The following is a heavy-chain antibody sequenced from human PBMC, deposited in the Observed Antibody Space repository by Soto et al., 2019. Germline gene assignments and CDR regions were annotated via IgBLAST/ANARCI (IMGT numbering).Heavy chain of an antibody. CDR1: GYTFTSYG. CDR2: ISAYNGNT. CDR3: ARDGYYDSSGYRSDLDY. D-gene: IGHD3-22*01. V-gene: IGHV1-18*01. J-gene: IGHJ4*02. Sequence: QVQLVQSGAEVKKPGASVKVSCKASGYTFTSYGISWVRQAPGQGLEWMGWISAYNGNTNYAQKLQGRVTMTTDTASSTAYMELRSLRSDDTAVYYCARDGYYDSSGYRSDLDYWGQGTLVTVSS.